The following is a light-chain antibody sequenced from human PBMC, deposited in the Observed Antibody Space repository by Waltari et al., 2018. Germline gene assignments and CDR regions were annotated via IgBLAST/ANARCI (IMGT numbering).Light chain of an antibody. CDR1: SEINVATYK. Sequence: QAVLTQPASLPASPGASASVTCPLRSEINVATYKRYWYQKRPGSPPQFLVKYRSDSDNSHGSGCPSRFSGSKDTSANAVILFISGLQAEDEADYYCMILHNNAVVFGGGTKLTVL. V-gene: IGLV5-45*01. CDR2: YRSDSDN. J-gene: IGLJ3*02. CDR3: MILHNNAVV.